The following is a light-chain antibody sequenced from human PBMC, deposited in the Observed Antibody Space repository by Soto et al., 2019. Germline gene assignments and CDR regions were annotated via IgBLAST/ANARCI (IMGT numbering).Light chain of an antibody. CDR3: QQYNNGPPIT. CDR2: GAS. J-gene: IGKJ5*01. CDR1: QSVSSN. Sequence: ILMTQSPATLSVSPGERATLSCRASQSVSSNLAWYQQKPGQAPRLLIYGASTRATGIPARFSGSGSGTESTLTISSLQSEDFAVYYCQQYNNGPPITFGQGKRLEIK. V-gene: IGKV3-15*01.